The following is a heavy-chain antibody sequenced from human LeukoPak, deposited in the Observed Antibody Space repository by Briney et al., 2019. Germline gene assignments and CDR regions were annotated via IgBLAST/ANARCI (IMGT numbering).Heavy chain of an antibody. D-gene: IGHD3-10*02. CDR3: ARVPVRMLGFRWFDP. Sequence: ASVKVSCKASGYTFTSYDINWVRQATGQGLEWMGWTNPNSGNTGYAQKFQGRVTMTRNTSISTAYMELSSLRSEDTAVYYCARVPVRMLGFRWFDPWGQGTLVTVSS. V-gene: IGHV1-8*01. CDR2: TNPNSGNT. CDR1: GYTFTSYD. J-gene: IGHJ5*02.